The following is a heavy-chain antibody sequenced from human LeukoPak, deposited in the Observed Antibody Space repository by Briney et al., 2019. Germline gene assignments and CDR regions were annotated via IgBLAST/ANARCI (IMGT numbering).Heavy chain of an antibody. CDR3: ARVLIHYGAFDY. Sequence: GGSLRLSCAASGFTVSSNYMSWVRQAPGKGLEWVSVIYSGGSTYYADSVKGRFTISRDNSKNTLYLQMNSLRVEDTAVYYCARVLIHYGAFDYWGQGTLVTVSS. V-gene: IGHV3-53*01. CDR2: IYSGGST. CDR1: GFTVSSNY. D-gene: IGHD3-10*01. J-gene: IGHJ4*02.